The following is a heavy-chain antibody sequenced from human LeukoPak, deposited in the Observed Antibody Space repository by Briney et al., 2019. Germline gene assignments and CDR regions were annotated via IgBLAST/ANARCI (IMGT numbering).Heavy chain of an antibody. V-gene: IGHV3-64*01. CDR1: GFTFSNYA. J-gene: IGHJ4*02. CDR2: ISSNGGSA. CDR3: ARRSSSWFHYFDY. D-gene: IGHD6-13*01. Sequence: PGGSLRLSCAASGFTFSNYAMHWVRQAPGKGLEYVSAISSNGGSAYYANSVKGRFTISRDNSNNTLYLQMGSLRAEGMAVYYCARRSSSWFHYFDYWGQGTLVTVSS.